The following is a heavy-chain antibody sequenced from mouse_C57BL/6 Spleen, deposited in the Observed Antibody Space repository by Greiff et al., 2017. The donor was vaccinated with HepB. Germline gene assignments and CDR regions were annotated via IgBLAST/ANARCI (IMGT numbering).Heavy chain of an antibody. CDR1: GYSITSGYY. D-gene: IGHD1-1*01. Sequence: EVKLVESGPGLVKPSQSLSLTCSVTGYSITSGYYWNWIRQFPGNKLEWMGYISYDGSNNYNPSLKNRISITRDTSKNQFFLKLNSVTTEDTATYYCARGGYYGSSGAYWGQGTLVTVSA. CDR3: ARGGYYGSSGAY. CDR2: ISYDGSN. V-gene: IGHV3-6*01. J-gene: IGHJ3*01.